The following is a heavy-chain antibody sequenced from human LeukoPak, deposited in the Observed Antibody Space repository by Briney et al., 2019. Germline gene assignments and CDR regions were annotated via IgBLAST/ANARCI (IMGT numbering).Heavy chain of an antibody. J-gene: IGHJ4*02. D-gene: IGHD3-22*01. Sequence: SETLSLTCTVSGGSISSYYWSWIRQPPGKGLEWIGYIYYSGSTNYNPSLKSRVTISVDTSKNQFSLKLSSVTAADTAVYYCARVGDSSGYYPLDYWGQGTLVTVSS. CDR2: IYYSGST. CDR3: ARVGDSSGYYPLDY. CDR1: GGSISSYY. V-gene: IGHV4-59*01.